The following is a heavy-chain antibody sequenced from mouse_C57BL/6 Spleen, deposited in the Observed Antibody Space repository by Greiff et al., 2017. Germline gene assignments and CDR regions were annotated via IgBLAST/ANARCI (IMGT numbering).Heavy chain of an antibody. D-gene: IGHD2-5*01. CDR1: GYTFTSYW. Sequence: QVQLQQPGAELVKPGASVKLSCKASGYTFTSYWMHWVKQRPGQGLEWIGMINPNSGSTNYNEKFKSKATLTVDKSSSTAYMQLSSLTSEDSAVYYCARPYYSTYAMDYWGQGTSVTVSS. J-gene: IGHJ4*01. V-gene: IGHV1-64*01. CDR2: INPNSGST. CDR3: ARPYYSTYAMDY.